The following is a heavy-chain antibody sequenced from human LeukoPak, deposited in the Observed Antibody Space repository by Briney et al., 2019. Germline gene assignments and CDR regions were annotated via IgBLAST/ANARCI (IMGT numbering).Heavy chain of an antibody. Sequence: SETLSLTCTVSGGSISSSSYYWGWIRQPPGKGLEWIGSIYYSGSTYYNPSLKSRVTISVDTSKNQFSLKLSSVTAADTAVYHCARASGYSYGYDYWGQGTLVTVSS. J-gene: IGHJ4*02. CDR3: ARASGYSYGYDY. CDR2: IYYSGST. V-gene: IGHV4-39*07. D-gene: IGHD5-18*01. CDR1: GGSISSSSYY.